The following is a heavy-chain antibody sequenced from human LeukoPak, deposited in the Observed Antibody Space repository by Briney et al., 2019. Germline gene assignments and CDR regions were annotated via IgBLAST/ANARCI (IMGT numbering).Heavy chain of an antibody. D-gene: IGHD2-21*02. Sequence: GGSLRLTCAASGFTLSSYTMNWVRQAPGKGLEWVSYISRGSSTIYYADSVKGRFTISRDNAKNSLYLQMNSLRDEDTAVYYCARECGGDCYNWFDPWGQGTMVTVSS. J-gene: IGHJ5*02. CDR1: GFTLSSYT. V-gene: IGHV3-48*02. CDR2: ISRGSSTI. CDR3: ARECGGDCYNWFDP.